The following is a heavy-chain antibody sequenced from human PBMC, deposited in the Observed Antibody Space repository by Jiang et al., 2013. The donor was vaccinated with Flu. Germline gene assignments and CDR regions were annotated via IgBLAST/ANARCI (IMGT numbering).Heavy chain of an antibody. V-gene: IGHV1-46*01. J-gene: IGHJ4*02. D-gene: IGHD6-19*01. CDR3: ARDVHGVAGVSSY. CDR1: GYTFTSYY. CDR2: INPSSAGT. Sequence: VQLVESGAEVKKPGASVKVSCKASGYTFTSYYMHWVRQAPGQGLEWMGIINPSSAGTSYAQKFQGRVTMTRDTSTSTVYMELSSLRSEDTAVYFCARDVHGVAGVSSYWGQGTLVTVSS.